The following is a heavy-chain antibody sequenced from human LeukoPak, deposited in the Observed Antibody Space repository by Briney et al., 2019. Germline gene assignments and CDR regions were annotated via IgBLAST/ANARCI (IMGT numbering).Heavy chain of an antibody. CDR3: AKGLRRAVAGKTGGIDY. V-gene: IGHV3-30*18. J-gene: IGHJ4*02. D-gene: IGHD6-19*01. CDR1: GFTFSSYG. Sequence: GGSLRLSCAASGFTFSSYGMHWVRQAPGKGLEWVAVISYDGSNKYYADSVKGRFTISRDNSKNTLYLQMNSLRAEDTAVYYCAKGLRRAVAGKTGGIDYWGQGTLVTVSS. CDR2: ISYDGSNK.